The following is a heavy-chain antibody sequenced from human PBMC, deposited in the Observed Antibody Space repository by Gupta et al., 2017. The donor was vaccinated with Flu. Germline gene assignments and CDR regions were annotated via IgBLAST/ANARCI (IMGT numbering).Heavy chain of an antibody. J-gene: IGHJ5*02. Sequence: QAQLVQSETEVKKPGASVRVSCKASGYTFTAYYIHWVRQAPGQGLEWMGRINPHSRSTNYEQKFQGMVTMTMDTSISTAYMDLNRLRSDDTAVYYCAREKFCSTASCYRWFDPWGQGALVTVSS. V-gene: IGHV1-2*06. CDR3: AREKFCSTASCYRWFDP. CDR2: INPHSRST. CDR1: GYTFTAYY. D-gene: IGHD2-2*02.